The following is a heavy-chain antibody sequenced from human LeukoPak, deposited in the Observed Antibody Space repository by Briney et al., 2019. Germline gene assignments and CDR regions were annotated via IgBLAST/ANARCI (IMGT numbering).Heavy chain of an antibody. D-gene: IGHD3-22*01. V-gene: IGHV1-18*01. CDR1: GYTFTSYG. CDR2: ISAYNGNT. J-gene: IGHJ4*02. Sequence: GASVKVSCKASGYTFTSYGISWVRQAPGQGLEWMGWISAYNGNTNYAQKLQGRVTMTTDTSTSTAYMALRSLRSDDTAVYYCARDTTGYYDSSGYPGDWGQGTLVTVSS. CDR3: ARDTTGYYDSSGYPGD.